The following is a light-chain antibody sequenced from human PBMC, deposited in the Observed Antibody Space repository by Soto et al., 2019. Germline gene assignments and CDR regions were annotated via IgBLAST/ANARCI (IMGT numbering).Light chain of an antibody. CDR2: EVS. CDR1: SSDVGSYNL. Sequence: QSALTQPASVSGSPGQSITISCTGTSSDVGSYNLVSWYQQHPGKAPKLMIYEVSKRPSGVSNRFSGSKSGNTASLTISGLQGEDEADYYCCSYAVSTSVFGGGTKVTVL. CDR3: CSYAVSTSV. V-gene: IGLV2-23*02. J-gene: IGLJ2*01.